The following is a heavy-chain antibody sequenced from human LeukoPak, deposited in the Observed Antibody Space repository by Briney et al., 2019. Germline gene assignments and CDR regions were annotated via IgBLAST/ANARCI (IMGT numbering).Heavy chain of an antibody. CDR3: VRSYHPGGWFDP. CDR2: ISSRGSTI. CDR1: GFTFSSYE. J-gene: IGHJ5*02. V-gene: IGHV3-48*03. D-gene: IGHD2-21*01. Sequence: GGSLRLSCAASGFTFSSYEMNWVRQAPGKGLEWVSYISSRGSTIYYADSVKGRFTISRDNAKNSLYLQMNSLTAEDTAVHYCVRSYHPGGWFDPWGQGTLVTVSS.